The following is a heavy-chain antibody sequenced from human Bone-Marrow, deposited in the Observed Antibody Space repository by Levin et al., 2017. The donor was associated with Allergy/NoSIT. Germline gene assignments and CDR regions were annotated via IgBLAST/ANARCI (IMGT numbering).Heavy chain of an antibody. J-gene: IGHJ2*01. CDR2: VSHSGST. CDR1: GVSFSSINYY. V-gene: IGHV4-39*01. D-gene: IGHD6-19*01. Sequence: PSETLSLTCTVSGVSFSSINYYWGWIRQSPGKGLEWIGYVSHSGSTYYDPSLKSRVTISVDTSKNQLSLKVSSVTTAATAVYFCARLTHYTGGWYGWYFDLWGRGTLVTVSS. CDR3: ARLTHYTGGWYGWYFDL.